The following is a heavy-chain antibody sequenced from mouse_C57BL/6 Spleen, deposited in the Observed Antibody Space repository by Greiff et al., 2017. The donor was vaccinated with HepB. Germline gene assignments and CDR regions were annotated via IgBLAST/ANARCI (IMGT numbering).Heavy chain of an antibody. V-gene: IGHV1-82*01. CDR3: ARPENYAMDY. J-gene: IGHJ4*01. CDR1: GYAFSSSW. Sequence: QVQLKESGPELVKPGASVKISCKASGYAFSSSWMNWVKQRPGKGLEWIGRIYPGDGDTNYNGKFKGKATLTADKSSSTAYMQLSSLTSEDSAVYFCARPENYAMDYWGQGTSVTVSS. CDR2: IYPGDGDT.